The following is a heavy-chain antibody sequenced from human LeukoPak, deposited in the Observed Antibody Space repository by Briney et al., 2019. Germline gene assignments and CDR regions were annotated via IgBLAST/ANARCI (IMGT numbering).Heavy chain of an antibody. D-gene: IGHD3-10*01. CDR1: GGSISSYY. Sequence: SETLSLTCTVSGGSISSYYWSWIRQPPGKGLEWIGYIYTSGSTNYNPSLKSRVTTSVDTSKNQFSLKLSSVTAADTAVYYCARLASVVAPSRGSARGIYYYMDVWGKGTTVTVSS. V-gene: IGHV4-4*09. CDR3: ARLASVVAPSRGSARGIYYYMDV. J-gene: IGHJ6*03. CDR2: IYTSGST.